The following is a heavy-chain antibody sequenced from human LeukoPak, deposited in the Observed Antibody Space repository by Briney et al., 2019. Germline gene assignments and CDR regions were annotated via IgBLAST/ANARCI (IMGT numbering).Heavy chain of an antibody. CDR1: GXSFSGYY. J-gene: IGHJ5*02. CDR3: ARGSGISSSWAIWFDP. D-gene: IGHD6-13*01. CDR2: INHSGST. V-gene: IGHV4-34*01. Sequence: SETLSLTCAVYGXSFSGYYWSWIRQPPGKGREWIGEINHSGSTNYNPSLKSRVTISVDTSKNQFSLKLSSVTAADTAVYYCARGSGISSSWAIWFDPWGQGTLVTVSS.